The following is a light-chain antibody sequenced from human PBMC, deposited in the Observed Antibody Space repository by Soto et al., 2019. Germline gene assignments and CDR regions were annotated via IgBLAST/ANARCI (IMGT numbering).Light chain of an antibody. CDR1: SSDIGSYNY. Sequence: QSVLTQPASVSGSPGQSTTISCTGTSSDIGSYNYVSWYQQHPGRAPRHMIYEVNNRPSGVSNRFSGSKSGNTASLTISGLQAEDEADYYCSSYTTSTTYVFGPGTKLTVL. CDR2: EVN. J-gene: IGLJ1*01. CDR3: SSYTTSTTYV. V-gene: IGLV2-14*01.